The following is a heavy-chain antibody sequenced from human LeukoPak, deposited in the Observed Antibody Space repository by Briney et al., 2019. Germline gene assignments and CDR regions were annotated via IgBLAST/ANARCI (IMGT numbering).Heavy chain of an antibody. CDR1: GFTFRNYW. CDR2: IKKDGSEK. V-gene: IGHV3-7*03. J-gene: IGHJ3*02. CDR3: AKEGGYCSGGSCYSYEAFDM. Sequence: GGSLRLSCAASGFTFRNYWMTWVRQAPGKGLEWVANIKKDGSEKNYVDSVKGRFTISRDNAKNSLYLQMNSLRAEDTALYYCAKEGGYCSGGSCYSYEAFDMWGQGTMVTVSS. D-gene: IGHD2-15*01.